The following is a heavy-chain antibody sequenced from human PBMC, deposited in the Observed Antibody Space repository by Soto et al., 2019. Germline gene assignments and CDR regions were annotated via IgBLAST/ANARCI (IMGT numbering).Heavy chain of an antibody. CDR3: ARSNRGRVGD. J-gene: IGHJ4*02. CDR1: GGSISSGGYY. CDR2: IYYSGST. V-gene: IGHV4-31*03. Sequence: SETLSLTCTVSGGSISSGGYYWSWIRQHPGKGLEWIGYIYYSGSTYYNPSLKSRVTISVDTSKNQFSLKLSSVTAADTAVYYCARSNRGRVGDWGQGTLVTVSS. D-gene: IGHD1-26*01.